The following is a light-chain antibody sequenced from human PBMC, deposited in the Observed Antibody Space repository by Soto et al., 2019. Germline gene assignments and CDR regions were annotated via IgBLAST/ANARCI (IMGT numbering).Light chain of an antibody. Sequence: QSALTQPASVSGSPGQSITISCTGTSSDVGGYNYVSWYQQHPGKAPKLMIYDVSNQPSGVSNRFSGSKSGNTASLTISGLQAEDEADYYCSSYTSSSTLRGVFGGGTQLTVL. V-gene: IGLV2-14*01. J-gene: IGLJ2*01. CDR2: DVS. CDR1: SSDVGGYNY. CDR3: SSYTSSSTLRGV.